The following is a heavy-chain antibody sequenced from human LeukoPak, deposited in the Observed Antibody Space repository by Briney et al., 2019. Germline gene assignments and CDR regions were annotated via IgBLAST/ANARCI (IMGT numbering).Heavy chain of an antibody. CDR2: IHSDGSTT. V-gene: IGHV3-74*01. J-gene: IGHJ4*02. CDR3: ARDLGYSGYVDY. Sequence: TGGSLRLSCAASGFTFDSYWMHWVRQAPGTGLVWVSRIHSDGSTTGYADSVRGRFTISRDNAKNSLFLQMNSLRAEDTAVYYCARDLGYSGYVDYWGQGTLVTVSS. CDR1: GFTFDSYW. D-gene: IGHD5-12*01.